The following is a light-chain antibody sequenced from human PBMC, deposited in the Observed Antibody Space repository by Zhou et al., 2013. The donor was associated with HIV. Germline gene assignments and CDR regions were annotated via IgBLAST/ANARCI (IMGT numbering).Light chain of an antibody. CDR1: QTVSSY. CDR3: QQRYNWPLT. J-gene: IGKJ4*01. V-gene: IGKV3-11*01. Sequence: EIVLTQSPATLSLSPGERATLSCGASQTVSSYLAWYQQKPGQSPRLLIYDASNRATGIPARFSGSGSGTDFTLTISSLEPEDFAVYYCQQRYNWPLTFGGRGQGWRSN. CDR2: DAS.